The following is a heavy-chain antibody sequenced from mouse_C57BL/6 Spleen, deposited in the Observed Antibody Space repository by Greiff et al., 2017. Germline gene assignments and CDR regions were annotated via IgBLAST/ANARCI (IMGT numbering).Heavy chain of an antibody. CDR1: GYTFTRYW. D-gene: IGHD1-1*01. Sequence: QVQLQQPGAELVRPGSSVKLSCKASGYTFTRYWMHWVKQRPIQGLEWIGNIDPSDSETHYTQQFQDKATLTVDKSSRTAYMQPSSLTSEDSAIYYGASSSTTVALHFDYWGQGPSLTVSS. CDR3: ASSSTTVALHFDY. V-gene: IGHV1-52*01. J-gene: IGHJ2*02. CDR2: IDPSDSET.